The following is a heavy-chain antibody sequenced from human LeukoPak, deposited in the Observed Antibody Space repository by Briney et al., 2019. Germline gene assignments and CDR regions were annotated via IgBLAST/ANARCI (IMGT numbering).Heavy chain of an antibody. CDR2: ISSSGSTI. CDR1: GFTLSSYE. V-gene: IGHV3-48*03. CDR3: AREPSNYGDHYFDY. Sequence: GGSLRLSCAASGFTLSSYEMNWVRQAPGKGREWVSYISSSGSTIYYADSVKGRFTISRDNAKNSLYLQMNSLRAEDTAVYYCAREPSNYGDHYFDYWGQGTLVTVSS. J-gene: IGHJ4*02. D-gene: IGHD4-17*01.